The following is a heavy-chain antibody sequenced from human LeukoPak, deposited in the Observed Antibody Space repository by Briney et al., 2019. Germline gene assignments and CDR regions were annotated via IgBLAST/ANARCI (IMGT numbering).Heavy chain of an antibody. J-gene: IGHJ6*03. V-gene: IGHV3-21*01. Sequence: MAGGSLRLSCAASGFTFSSYSMNWVRQAPGKGLEWVSSISSSSSYIYYADSVKGRFTISRDNAKNSLYLQMNSLRAEDTAVYYCVRDLLYYDILTGYWAYYYYMDVWGKGTTVTISS. CDR1: GFTFSSYS. CDR2: ISSSSSYI. CDR3: VRDLLYYDILTGYWAYYYYMDV. D-gene: IGHD3-9*01.